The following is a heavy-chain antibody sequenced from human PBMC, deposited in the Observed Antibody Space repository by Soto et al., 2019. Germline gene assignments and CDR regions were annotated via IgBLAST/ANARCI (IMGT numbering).Heavy chain of an antibody. CDR3: ATVSSPHRAGYYYYMDV. CDR2: INAGNGNT. V-gene: IGHV1-3*01. J-gene: IGHJ6*03. Sequence: QVQLVQSGAEVKKPGASVKVSCKASGYTFTSYAMHWVRQAPGQRLEWMGWINAGNGNTKYSQKFQGRVTITRDTSASTAYMELSSLRSEDTAVYYCATVSSPHRAGYYYYMDVWGKGTTVTVSS. D-gene: IGHD3-10*01. CDR1: GYTFTSYA.